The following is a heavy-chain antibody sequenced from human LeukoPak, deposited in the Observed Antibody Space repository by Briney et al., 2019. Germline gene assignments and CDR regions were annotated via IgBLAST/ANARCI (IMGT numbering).Heavy chain of an antibody. J-gene: IGHJ4*02. CDR3: ARQIGAPGFDY. CDR2: IYQSGNT. V-gene: IGHV4-39*01. D-gene: IGHD3-10*01. Sequence: SETLSLTCTVSGDSVSSSPYYWGWIRQPPGKGLEWIGSIYQSGNTYYNPSLKSRVTIFVDTAKNQFSLRLNSVTAADTAVYYCARQIGAPGFDYWGQGTLVTVSS. CDR1: GDSVSSSPYY.